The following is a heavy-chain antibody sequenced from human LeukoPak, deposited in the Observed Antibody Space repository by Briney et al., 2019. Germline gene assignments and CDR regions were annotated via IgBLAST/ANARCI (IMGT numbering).Heavy chain of an antibody. CDR2: ISYDGSNK. J-gene: IGHJ6*02. Sequence: GGSLRLSCAASGFTFSSYAMHWVRQAPGKGLEWVAVISYDGSNKYYADPVKGRFTISRDNSKNTLYLQMNSLRAEDTAVYYCARDRVEAASFLYGMDVRGQGTTVTVSS. CDR1: GFTFSSYA. D-gene: IGHD6-13*01. V-gene: IGHV3-30*04. CDR3: ARDRVEAASFLYGMDV.